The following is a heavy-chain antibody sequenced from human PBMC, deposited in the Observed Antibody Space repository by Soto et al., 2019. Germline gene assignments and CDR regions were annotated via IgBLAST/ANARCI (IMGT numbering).Heavy chain of an antibody. D-gene: IGHD6-13*01. Sequence: ASVKVSCKASGYTFINFDISWVRQAAGQGLEWLGWMNPGSGKTGYASKFQGRVAMTRDASTGTSHLELSSLTSDDTAVYYCARMASAGTLNWFDPWGQGTLVTVPS. CDR3: ARMASAGTLNWFDP. V-gene: IGHV1-8*02. CDR1: GYTFINFD. J-gene: IGHJ5*02. CDR2: MNPGSGKT.